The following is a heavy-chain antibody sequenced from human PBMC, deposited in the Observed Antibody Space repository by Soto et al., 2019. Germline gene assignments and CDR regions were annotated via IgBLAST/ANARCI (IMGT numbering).Heavy chain of an antibody. Sequence: QLQLQEPGPGLVKPSETLSLTCTVSGGSISSSTSYWGWVRQPPGKGLEWIASFYDGGNSHYHPSLRSRVTISVDTSKKHLSLKLSSVTAADTAVYYCARHSSGRRHPGFDYWGQGTLVTVSS. CDR2: FYDGGNS. D-gene: IGHD1-26*01. J-gene: IGHJ4*02. V-gene: IGHV4-39*01. CDR1: GGSISSSTSY. CDR3: ARHSSGRRHPGFDY.